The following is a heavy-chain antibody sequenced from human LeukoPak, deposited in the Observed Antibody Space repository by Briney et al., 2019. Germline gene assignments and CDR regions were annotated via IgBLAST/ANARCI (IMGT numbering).Heavy chain of an antibody. J-gene: IGHJ6*03. D-gene: IGHD3-16*01. CDR2: ISSSSSYI. Sequence: GGSLGLSCAASGFTFSSYSMNWVRQAPGKGLEWVSSISSSSSYIYYADSVKGRFTISRDNAKNSLYLQMNSLRAEDTAVYYCARDLIRGYMDVWGKGTTVTVSS. CDR3: ARDLIRGYMDV. CDR1: GFTFSSYS. V-gene: IGHV3-21*01.